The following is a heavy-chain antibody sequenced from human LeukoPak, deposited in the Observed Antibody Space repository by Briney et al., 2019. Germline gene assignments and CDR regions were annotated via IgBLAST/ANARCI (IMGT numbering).Heavy chain of an antibody. J-gene: IGHJ4*02. CDR2: IYYSGST. V-gene: IGHV4-39*07. CDR3: ARGKGRWLQQTYYFDS. Sequence: SETLSLTCTVSGGSISSSSYYWGWIRQPPGKGLEWIGSIYYSGSTNYNPSLKSRVTISVDTSKNSFSLRLRSVTAADTAIYYCARGKGRWLQQTYYFDSWGQGTLVTVSS. D-gene: IGHD5-24*01. CDR1: GGSISSSSYY.